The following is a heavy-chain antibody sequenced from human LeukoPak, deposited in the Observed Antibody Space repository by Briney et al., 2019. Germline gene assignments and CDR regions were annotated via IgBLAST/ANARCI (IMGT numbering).Heavy chain of an antibody. Sequence: SETLSLTCTVSGGSITTSGHYWGWIRQPPGKGLEWIGSIDYRERTTYNPSLKSRVTISVDKSKNQFSLKLSSVTAADTAVYYCARDGGLGHCSSTSCPGDGMDVWGQGTTVTVSS. V-gene: IGHV4-39*07. CDR3: ARDGGLGHCSSTSCPGDGMDV. D-gene: IGHD2-2*03. J-gene: IGHJ6*02. CDR1: GGSITTSGHY. CDR2: IDYRERT.